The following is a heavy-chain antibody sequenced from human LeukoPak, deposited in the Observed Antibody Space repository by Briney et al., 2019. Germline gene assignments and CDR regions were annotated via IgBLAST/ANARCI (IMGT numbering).Heavy chain of an antibody. CDR3: AIRPPSPYSNDYGDLTDY. Sequence: GGSLRLSCAASGFTFSSYGMHWVRQAPGKGLEWVAVISYDGSNKYYADSVKGRFTISRDNSKNTLYLQMNSLRAEDTAVYHCAIRPPSPYSNDYGDLTDYWGQGTLVTVSS. D-gene: IGHD4-17*01. CDR2: ISYDGSNK. V-gene: IGHV3-30*03. CDR1: GFTFSSYG. J-gene: IGHJ4*02.